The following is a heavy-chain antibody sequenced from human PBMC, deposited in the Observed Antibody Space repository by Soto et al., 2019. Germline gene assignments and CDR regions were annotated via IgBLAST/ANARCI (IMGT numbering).Heavy chain of an antibody. CDR2: IYPGDSDT. J-gene: IGHJ4*02. D-gene: IGHD3-3*01. V-gene: IGHV5-51*01. CDR1: GYSFTSYW. Sequence: GESLKISCKGSGYSFTSYWIGWVRQMPGKGLEWMGIIYPGDSDTRYSPSFQGQVTISADKSISTAYLQWSSLKASDTAMYYCARQGDFWSGYYFLPLYWGQGTLVTVSS. CDR3: ARQGDFWSGYYFLPLY.